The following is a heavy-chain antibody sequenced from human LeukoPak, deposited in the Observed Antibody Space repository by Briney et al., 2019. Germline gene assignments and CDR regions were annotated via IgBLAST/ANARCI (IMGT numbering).Heavy chain of an antibody. V-gene: IGHV4-59*01. CDR2: IYYSGST. CDR1: GGSISSYY. CDR3: ARGIGTYYDSSGYSC. Sequence: SETLFLTCTVSGGSISSYYWSWIRQPPGKGLEWIGYIYYSGSTNYNPSLKSRVTISVDTSKNQFSLKLSSVTAADTAVYYCARGIGTYYDSSGYSCWGQGTLVTVSS. D-gene: IGHD3-22*01. J-gene: IGHJ4*02.